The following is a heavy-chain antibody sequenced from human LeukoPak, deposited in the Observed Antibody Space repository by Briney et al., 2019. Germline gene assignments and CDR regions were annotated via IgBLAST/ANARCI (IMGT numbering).Heavy chain of an antibody. J-gene: IGHJ4*02. CDR3: AAYYGSGSFY. CDR1: GFTFSIYG. Sequence: PGGSLRLSCAASGFTFSIYGMTWVRQAPGKGLEWVSTFSGSGGNTYYADSVKGRFTISKDNSKNALYLQMNSLRAEDTAVYYCAAYYGSGSFYWGQGTLVTVSS. CDR2: FSGSGGNT. V-gene: IGHV3-23*01. D-gene: IGHD3-10*01.